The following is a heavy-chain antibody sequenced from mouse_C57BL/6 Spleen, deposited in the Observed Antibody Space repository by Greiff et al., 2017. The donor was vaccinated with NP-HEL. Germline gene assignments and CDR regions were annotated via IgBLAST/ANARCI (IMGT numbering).Heavy chain of an antibody. CDR1: GFTFSSYA. Sequence: EVQLQQSGGGLVKPGGSLKLSCAASGFTFSSYAMSWVRQTPEKRLEWVATISDGGSYTYYPDNVKGRFTISRDNAKNNLYLQMSHLKSEDTAMYYCARDQYYGSFDYWGQGTTLTVSS. CDR2: ISDGGSYT. J-gene: IGHJ2*01. D-gene: IGHD1-1*01. CDR3: ARDQYYGSFDY. V-gene: IGHV5-4*01.